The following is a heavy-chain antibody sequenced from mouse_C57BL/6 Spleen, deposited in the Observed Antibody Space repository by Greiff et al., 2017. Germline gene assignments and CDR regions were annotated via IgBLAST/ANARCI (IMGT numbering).Heavy chain of an antibody. Sequence: DVKLVESGGGLVKPGGSLKLSCAASGFTFSDYGMHWVRQAPEKGLEWVAYISSGSSTIYYADTVKGRFTISRDNAKNTLFLQMTSLRSEDTAMYYCPRSYGSSIDYWGQGTTLTVSS. D-gene: IGHD1-1*01. V-gene: IGHV5-17*01. J-gene: IGHJ2*01. CDR2: ISSGSSTI. CDR3: PRSYGSSIDY. CDR1: GFTFSDYG.